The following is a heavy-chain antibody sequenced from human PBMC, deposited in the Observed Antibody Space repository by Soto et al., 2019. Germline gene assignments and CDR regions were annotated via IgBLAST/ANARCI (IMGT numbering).Heavy chain of an antibody. J-gene: IGHJ6*02. D-gene: IGHD3-10*01. V-gene: IGHV4-39*01. Sequence: ASETLSLTCTVSGGSISSSSYYWGWIRQPPGKGLEWIGSIYYSGSTYYNPSLKSRVTISVDTSKNQFSLKLSSVTAADTAVYYCARVILSMVRGVIITRYGMDVWGQGTTVTVSS. CDR1: GGSISSSSYY. CDR3: ARVILSMVRGVIITRYGMDV. CDR2: IYYSGST.